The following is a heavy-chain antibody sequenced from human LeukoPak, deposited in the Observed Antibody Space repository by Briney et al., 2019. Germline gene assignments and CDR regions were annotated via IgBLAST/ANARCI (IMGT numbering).Heavy chain of an antibody. D-gene: IGHD3-3*01. V-gene: IGHV3-49*04. J-gene: IGHJ4*02. CDR2: IRSKAYGGTT. CDR3: TSLRFLEWFHDY. CDR1: GFTTDDYA. Sequence: SLTLSCTAPGFTTDDYAKSCARQALRHGLHRLRFIRSKAYGGTTEYAASVKGRFTISRDDSKSIAYLQMNSLKTEDTAVYYCTSLRFLEWFHDYWGQGTLVTVSS.